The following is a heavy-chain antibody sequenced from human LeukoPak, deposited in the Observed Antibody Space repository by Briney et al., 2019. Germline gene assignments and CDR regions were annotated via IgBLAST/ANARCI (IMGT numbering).Heavy chain of an antibody. V-gene: IGHV1-24*01. D-gene: IGHD1-7*01. Sequence: ASVKVSCKVSGDTLTELSMHWVRQAPGKGLEWMGGFDPEDGETIYAQKFQGRVTMTEDTSTDTAYMELSSLRSEGTAVYYCATAPELRAFDIWGQGTMVTVSS. CDR1: GDTLTELS. J-gene: IGHJ3*02. CDR3: ATAPELRAFDI. CDR2: FDPEDGET.